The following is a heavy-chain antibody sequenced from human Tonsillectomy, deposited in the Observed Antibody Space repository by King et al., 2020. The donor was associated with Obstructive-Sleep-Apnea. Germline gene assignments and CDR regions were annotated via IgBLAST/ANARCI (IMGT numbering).Heavy chain of an antibody. CDR1: GYTFTNYG. V-gene: IGHV1-18*01. CDR3: ARDLVTAASSD. D-gene: IGHD6-13*01. J-gene: IGHJ4*02. Sequence: VQLVESGAEVKKPGASVKVSCKASGYTFTNYGISWVRQAPGQGLEWMGWISGYNGNTNYAQKFQDRVTMTMDTSTTTVYMELRSLRSDDTAVYYCARDLVTAASSDWGQGTLVTVSS. CDR2: ISGYNGNT.